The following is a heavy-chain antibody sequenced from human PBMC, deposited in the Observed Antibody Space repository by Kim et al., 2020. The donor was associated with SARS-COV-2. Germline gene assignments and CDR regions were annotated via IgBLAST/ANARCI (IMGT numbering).Heavy chain of an antibody. J-gene: IGHJ4*02. CDR3: AREGSYYDSSGYSY. V-gene: IGHV1-2*06. Sequence: ASVKVSCKASGYTFTGYYMHWVRQAPGQGLEWMGRINPNSGGTNYAQKFQGRVTMTRDTSISTAYMELSRLRSDDTAVYYCAREGSYYDSSGYSYWGQGTLVTVSS. CDR2: INPNSGGT. CDR1: GYTFTGYY. D-gene: IGHD3-22*01.